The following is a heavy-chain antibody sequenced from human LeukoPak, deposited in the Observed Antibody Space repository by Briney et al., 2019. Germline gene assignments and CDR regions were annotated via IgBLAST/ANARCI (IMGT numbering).Heavy chain of an antibody. CDR2: IYTSGST. D-gene: IGHD3-22*01. CDR3: ARERKWLLRGVFDY. V-gene: IGHV4-61*02. Sequence: PSETLSLTCTVSGGSISSGSYYWSWIRQPAGKGLEWIGRIYTSGSTNYNPSLKSRVTISVDTSKNQFSLKLSSVTAADTAVYYCARERKWLLRGVFDYWGQGTLVTVSS. CDR1: GGSISSGSYY. J-gene: IGHJ4*02.